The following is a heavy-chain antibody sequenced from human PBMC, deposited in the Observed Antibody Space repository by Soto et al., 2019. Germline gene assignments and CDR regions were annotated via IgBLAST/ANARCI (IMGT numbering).Heavy chain of an antibody. J-gene: IGHJ5*02. CDR2: MYYSGST. Sequence: QVQLQESGPGLVKSSETLSLTCTVSGGSVSSGSWYWSWIRQPPGKGLEWIGNMYYSGSTNYNPSLKSRVAVSVDTSKSQFSLKLSSVTAADTALYYCARDAESCSGGRCYRWFDPWGQGILVTVSS. V-gene: IGHV4-61*01. CDR3: ARDAESCSGGRCYRWFDP. CDR1: GGSVSSGSWY. D-gene: IGHD2-15*01.